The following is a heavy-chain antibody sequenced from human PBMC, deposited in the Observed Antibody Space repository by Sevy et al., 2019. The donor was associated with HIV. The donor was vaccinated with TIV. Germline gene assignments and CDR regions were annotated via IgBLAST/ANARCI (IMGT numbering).Heavy chain of an antibody. Sequence: GGSLRLSCAASGFTCSSYAMHWVRQAPGKGLEWVAVISYDGSNKYYADSVKGRFTISRDNSKNTLYLQMNSLRAEDTAVYYCARGIAVAGTRGYYYGMDVWGQGTTVTVSS. D-gene: IGHD6-19*01. CDR3: ARGIAVAGTRGYYYGMDV. J-gene: IGHJ6*02. CDR2: ISYDGSNK. CDR1: GFTCSSYA. V-gene: IGHV3-30-3*01.